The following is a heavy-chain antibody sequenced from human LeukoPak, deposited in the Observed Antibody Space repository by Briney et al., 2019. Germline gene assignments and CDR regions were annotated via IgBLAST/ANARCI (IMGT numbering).Heavy chain of an antibody. Sequence: GASVKVSCKASGFTFTSSAMQWVRQARGQRLEWIGWIVVGSGNTNYAQKFQERVTITRDMSTSTAYMELSSLRAEDTAVYYCARDTIAAAGRVGGPYYYYYMDVWGKGTTVTVSS. CDR1: GFTFTSSA. D-gene: IGHD6-13*01. CDR2: IVVGSGNT. CDR3: ARDTIAAAGRVGGPYYYYYMDV. V-gene: IGHV1-58*02. J-gene: IGHJ6*03.